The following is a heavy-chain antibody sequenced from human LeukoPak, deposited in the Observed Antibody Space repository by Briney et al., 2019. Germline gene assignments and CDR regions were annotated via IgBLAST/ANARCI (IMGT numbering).Heavy chain of an antibody. CDR1: GLTLDKYW. CDR2: IRQDGREK. D-gene: IGHD3-10*01. V-gene: IGHV3-7*03. Sequence: GGSLRLSCVASGLTLDKYWMTWVRQAPGKGLEWVANIRQDGREKDLVDSVEGRFTISRDDATSSVYLQMSSVRVEDTAIYYCARGRFFYGWGMDVWGQGTTVTVS. CDR3: ARGRFFYGWGMDV. J-gene: IGHJ6*02.